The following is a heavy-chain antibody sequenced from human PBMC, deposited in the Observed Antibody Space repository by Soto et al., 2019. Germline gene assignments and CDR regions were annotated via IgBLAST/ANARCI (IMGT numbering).Heavy chain of an antibody. Sequence: ASVKVSCKASGYTFTSYALHWVRQAPGQRLEWMGWINPNSGGTNYAQKFQGWVTMTRDTSISTAYMELSRLRSDDTAVYYCARAILPYCSGGSCYLDAFDIWGQGTMVTVSS. CDR1: GYTFTSYA. CDR2: INPNSGGT. J-gene: IGHJ3*02. CDR3: ARAILPYCSGGSCYLDAFDI. V-gene: IGHV1-2*04. D-gene: IGHD2-15*01.